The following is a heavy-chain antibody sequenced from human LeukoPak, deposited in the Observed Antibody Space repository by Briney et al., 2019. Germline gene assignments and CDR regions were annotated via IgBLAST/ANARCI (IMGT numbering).Heavy chain of an antibody. CDR3: AKDPPGYYDSSGIDDAFDI. CDR2: ISGSGGST. V-gene: IGHV3-23*01. CDR1: GFTFSSYA. D-gene: IGHD3-22*01. Sequence: PGGSLRLSCAASGFTFSSYAMSWVRQAPGKGLEWVSAISGSGGSTYYADSVKGRFTISRDNSKNTLYLQMNSLRAEDTAVYYCAKDPPGYYDSSGIDDAFDIWGQGTMVTVSS. J-gene: IGHJ3*02.